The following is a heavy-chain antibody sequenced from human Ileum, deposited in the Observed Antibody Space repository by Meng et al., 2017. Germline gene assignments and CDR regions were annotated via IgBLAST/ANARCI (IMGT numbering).Heavy chain of an antibody. CDR1: GGSVSSNIAA. V-gene: IGHV6-1*01. CDR2: TYYRSKWYS. Sequence: VQLQQSGPGLLEPSQPLSLTCAVSGGSVSSNIAALNWIRQSPLRGLEWLGRTYYRSKWYSEHAVSVKSRISITPDTSKNQFSLQMNSVTPEDTAVYYCASGSGSLDYWGPGTLVTVSS. CDR3: ASGSGSLDY. J-gene: IGHJ4*02. D-gene: IGHD3-3*01.